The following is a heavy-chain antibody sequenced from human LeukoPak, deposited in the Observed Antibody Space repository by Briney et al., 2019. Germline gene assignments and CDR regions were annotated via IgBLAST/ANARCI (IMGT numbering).Heavy chain of an antibody. V-gene: IGHV4-30-4*01. D-gene: IGHD3-10*01. CDR3: ARASMVRGVHFDY. CDR1: GGSISSGDYY. CDR2: IYYSGST. Sequence: PSETLSLTCTVSGGSISSGDYYWSWIRQPPGKGLEWIGCIYYSGSTYYTPSLKSRITISVDTSKNQFSLKLSSVTIADTAVYYCARASMVRGVHFDYWGQGTLVTVSS. J-gene: IGHJ4*02.